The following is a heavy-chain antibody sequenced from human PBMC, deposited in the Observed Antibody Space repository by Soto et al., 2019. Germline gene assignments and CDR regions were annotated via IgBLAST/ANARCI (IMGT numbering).Heavy chain of an antibody. D-gene: IGHD3-22*01. J-gene: IGHJ5*02. Sequence: ESGPTLVNPTQTLTLTCTFSGFSLSTSGMCVSWIRQPPGKALEWLARIDWDDDKYYSTSLKTRLTISKDTSKNQVVLTMTNMGPVDTATYYCARILDLYDSSGPPHDWFDPWGQGTLVTVSS. CDR3: ARILDLYDSSGPPHDWFDP. CDR1: GFSLSTSGMC. CDR2: IDWDDDK. V-gene: IGHV2-70*11.